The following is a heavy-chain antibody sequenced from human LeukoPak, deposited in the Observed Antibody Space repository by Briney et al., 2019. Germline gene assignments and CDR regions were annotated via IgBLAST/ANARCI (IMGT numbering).Heavy chain of an antibody. CDR3: VRVRWLQPIFDY. J-gene: IGHJ4*02. D-gene: IGHD5-24*01. Sequence: SETLSLTCAVYGGSFSGYYWSWIRQPPGKGLEWIGEINHSGSTNYNPSLKSRVTISVDTSKNQFSLKLSSVTAADAAVYYCVRVRWLQPIFDYWGQGTLVTVSS. CDR2: INHSGST. V-gene: IGHV4-34*01. CDR1: GGSFSGYY.